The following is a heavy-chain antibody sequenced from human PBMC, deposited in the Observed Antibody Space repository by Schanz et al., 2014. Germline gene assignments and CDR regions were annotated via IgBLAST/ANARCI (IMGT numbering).Heavy chain of an antibody. V-gene: IGHV3-33*08. Sequence: VQLVESGGGLVKPWGSLRLSCAASGFTFSSYGMHWVRQVPGKGLEWVAVVCYDGSKKYYADSVKGRFTISRDNAKNTLYLQMNSLRAEDTAVYYCVRDTDYHFDYWGRGTLVTVSS. J-gene: IGHJ4*02. CDR1: GFTFSSYG. D-gene: IGHD4-17*01. CDR2: VCYDGSKK. CDR3: VRDTDYHFDY.